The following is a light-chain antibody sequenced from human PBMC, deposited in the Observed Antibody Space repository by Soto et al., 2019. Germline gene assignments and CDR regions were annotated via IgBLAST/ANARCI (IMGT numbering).Light chain of an antibody. J-gene: IGLJ1*01. CDR3: SSYTSSSTPIYV. CDR2: EVS. CDR1: SSDVGGYNY. V-gene: IGLV2-14*01. Sequence: SVRTQPASVSGSPGQSITISCTGISSDVGGYNYVSWYQHHPGKAPKLMIYEVSNRPSGVSNRFSGSKSGNTASLTISGLQAEDEADYYCSSYTSSSTPIYVFGTGTKVTV.